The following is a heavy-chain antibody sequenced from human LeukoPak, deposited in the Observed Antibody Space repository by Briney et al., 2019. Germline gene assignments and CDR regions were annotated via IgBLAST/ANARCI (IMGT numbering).Heavy chain of an antibody. CDR2: IYSGGRT. Sequence: GGSLRLSCAASGFTVSTSYMTWVRQAPGKGLEWISVIYSGGRTFYADSVKGRFAVSRDNSKNTLFLQMNSLRAEDTAVYFCARGYCISANCPSLDAFDIWGPGTMVTVSS. CDR1: GFTVSTSY. D-gene: IGHD2-2*01. J-gene: IGHJ3*02. V-gene: IGHV3-53*01. CDR3: ARGYCISANCPSLDAFDI.